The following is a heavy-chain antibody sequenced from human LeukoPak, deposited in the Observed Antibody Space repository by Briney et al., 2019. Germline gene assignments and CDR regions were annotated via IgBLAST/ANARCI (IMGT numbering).Heavy chain of an antibody. CDR1: GYTFTGYY. D-gene: IGHD5-24*01. V-gene: IGHV1-2*02. CDR3: ASSQEGMATYDY. Sequence: ASVKVSCKASGYTFTGYYIHWVRQAPGQGLEWMGWINTYSGATNYAQKFQGRVTITADESTSTAYMELSSLRSEDTAVYYCASSQEGMATYDYWGQGTLVTVSS. CDR2: INTYSGAT. J-gene: IGHJ4*02.